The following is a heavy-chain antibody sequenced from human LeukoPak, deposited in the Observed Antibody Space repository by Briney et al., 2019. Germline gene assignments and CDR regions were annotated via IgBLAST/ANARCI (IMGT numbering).Heavy chain of an antibody. CDR2: ISAYNGNA. J-gene: IGHJ6*03. CDR1: GYTFTSYG. D-gene: IGHD2-2*01. V-gene: IGHV1-18*01. Sequence: ASVKVSCKASGYTFTSYGISWVRQAPGQGLEWMGWISAYNGNANYARKLQGRVTMTTDTSTSKAYMELRGLRSDDTAVYYCAREENVVVPAADSPPPQTSYYYYMDVWGKGTTVTVSS. CDR3: AREENVVVPAADSPPPQTSYYYYMDV.